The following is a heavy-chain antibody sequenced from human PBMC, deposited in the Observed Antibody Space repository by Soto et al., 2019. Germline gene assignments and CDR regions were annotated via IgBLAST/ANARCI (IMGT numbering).Heavy chain of an antibody. CDR3: ARSYYLADAFDV. CDR1: GFRFSDYG. J-gene: IGHJ3*01. V-gene: IGHV1-18*01. D-gene: IGHD3-16*01. Sequence: QDQLVQSGAELRKPGASVRVSCRASGFRFSDYGFNWLRQAPGQGLELMGWISAFNGNTETAQGLQDRVTMTTDSSTTTAHMELTNLTTADTALYYCARSYYLADAFDVWGQGTMVTVSS. CDR2: ISAFNGNT.